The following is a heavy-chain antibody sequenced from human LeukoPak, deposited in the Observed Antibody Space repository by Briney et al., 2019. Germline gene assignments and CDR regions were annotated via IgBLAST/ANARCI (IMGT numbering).Heavy chain of an antibody. CDR1: GFTFSSYG. Sequence: GGSLRLSCAASGFTFSSYGMHWVRQAPGKGLEWVAVIWYDGSNKHYADSVKGRFTISRDNSKNTLYLQMNSLRAEDTAVYYCAKDLNAAAPGYWGQGTLVTVSS. V-gene: IGHV3-33*06. J-gene: IGHJ4*02. D-gene: IGHD6-13*01. CDR2: IWYDGSNK. CDR3: AKDLNAAAPGY.